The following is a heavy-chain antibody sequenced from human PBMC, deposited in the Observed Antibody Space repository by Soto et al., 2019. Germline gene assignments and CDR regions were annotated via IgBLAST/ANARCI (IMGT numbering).Heavy chain of an antibody. CDR1: GGSISSGGYY. D-gene: IGHD2-2*01. V-gene: IGHV4-31*03. Sequence: QVQLQEAGPGLVKPSQTLSLTCTVSGGSISSGGYYWSWIRQHPGKGLEWVGDIYYRGSTYYNPSLKSGFTISVDTSKDQFSLRLGSVTAADTAGYYGAASREGYSMDVWGQGTTFTVSS. CDR3: AASREGYSMDV. CDR2: IYYRGST. J-gene: IGHJ6*02.